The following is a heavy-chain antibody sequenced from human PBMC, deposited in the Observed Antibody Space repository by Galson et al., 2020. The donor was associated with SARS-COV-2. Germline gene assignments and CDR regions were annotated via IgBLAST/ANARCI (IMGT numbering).Heavy chain of an antibody. CDR1: GFNFRLYA. CDR2: IRGGAGDT. Sequence: GGSLRLSCAASGFNFRLYALSWVRQAPGKGPEWVATIRGGAGDTSYADSVRGRFTVSKDSSNNTLFLQLTSLRVDDTAVYYCVKGPGGYCSCGGCHSPSWFDPWGPGTLVTVSS. V-gene: IGHV3-23*01. J-gene: IGHJ5*02. CDR3: VKGPGGYCSCGGCHSPSWFDP. D-gene: IGHD2-15*01.